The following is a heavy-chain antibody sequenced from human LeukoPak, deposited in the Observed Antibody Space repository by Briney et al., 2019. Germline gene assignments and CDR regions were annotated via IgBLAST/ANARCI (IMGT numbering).Heavy chain of an antibody. J-gene: IGHJ6*02. CDR2: ISAYNGNT. D-gene: IGHD3-10*01. CDR3: AGFFYYGSPNYGHYYGMDV. CDR1: GYTFNSYG. Sequence: GASVKVSCKASGYTFNSYGISWVRQAPGQGLEWMGWISAYNGNTKYAQSLQDRLTMTTDTSTSTAYMELRSLTSDDTAVYYCAGFFYYGSPNYGHYYGMDVWGQGTTVTVSS. V-gene: IGHV1-18*01.